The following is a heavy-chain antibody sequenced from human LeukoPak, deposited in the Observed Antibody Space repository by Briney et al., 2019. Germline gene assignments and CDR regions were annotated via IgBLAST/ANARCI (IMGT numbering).Heavy chain of an antibody. J-gene: IGHJ6*03. CDR2: MNPNSGNT. Sequence: ASVKVSCKASGYTFTSYGISWVRQATGQGLEWMGWMNPNSGNTGYAQEFQGRVTMTRNTSISTAYMELSSLRSEDTAVYYCARNYYYYYMDVWGKGTTVTVSS. CDR1: GYTFTSYG. CDR3: ARNYYYYYMDV. V-gene: IGHV1-8*02.